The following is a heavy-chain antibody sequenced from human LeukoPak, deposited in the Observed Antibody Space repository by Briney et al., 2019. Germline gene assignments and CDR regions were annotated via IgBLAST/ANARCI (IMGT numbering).Heavy chain of an antibody. CDR3: ARAGVYSYGYFDY. Sequence: SVKVSCKASGGTFSSYAISWVRQAPGQGLEWMGGIIPIFGTANYAQKFQGRVTITTDESTSTAYMELSGLRSEDTAVYYCARAGVYSYGYFDYWGQGTLVTVSS. D-gene: IGHD5-18*01. V-gene: IGHV1-69*05. CDR1: GGTFSSYA. J-gene: IGHJ4*02. CDR2: IIPIFGTA.